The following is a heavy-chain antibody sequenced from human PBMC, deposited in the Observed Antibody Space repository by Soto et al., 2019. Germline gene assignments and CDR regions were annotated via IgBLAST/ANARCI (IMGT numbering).Heavy chain of an antibody. CDR3: ARSDSSSPAFDY. CDR2: IWYDGSNK. D-gene: IGHD6-6*01. V-gene: IGHV3-33*01. CDR1: GFTFSSYG. J-gene: IGHJ4*02. Sequence: QVQLVESGGGVVQPGRSLRLSCAASGFTFSSYGMHWVRQAPGKGLEWVAVIWYDGSNKYYADSVKGRFTISRDNSKNTLYLQMNSLRAEDTAVYYCARSDSSSPAFDYWGQGTLVTVSS.